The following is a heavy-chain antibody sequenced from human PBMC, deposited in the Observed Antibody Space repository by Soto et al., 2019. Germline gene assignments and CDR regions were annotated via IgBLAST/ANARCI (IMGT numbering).Heavy chain of an antibody. CDR2: TGSGTGPG. D-gene: IGHD2-15*01. V-gene: IGHV1-69*06. CDR1: GGSLSTNP. Sequence: SVKVSCKASGGSLSTNPISWVRQAPGQGLEWMGGTGSGTGPGNHAQKFQGRLTVTADKSTSTVYMELTNLSSEDTAVYYCARRDSGGFYRFFDSWRQGTLVTVSS. CDR3: ARRDSGGFYRFFDS. J-gene: IGHJ4*02.